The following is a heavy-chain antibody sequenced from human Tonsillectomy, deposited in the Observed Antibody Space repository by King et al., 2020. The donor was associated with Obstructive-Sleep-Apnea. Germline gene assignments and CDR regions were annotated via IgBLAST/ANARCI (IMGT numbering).Heavy chain of an antibody. D-gene: IGHD3-9*01. CDR2: IFLGSGNT. Sequence: QVQLVESGPEVKKPGTSVKVSCKASGFTFPSSGMQWVRQARGQRLEWMGWIFLGSGNTNYAQKFHERVTFTRDMSTRTAYMELNSLTSEDTAVYYCAADLKMLTHLGPFAPWGQGTLVTVSS. CDR1: GFTFPSSG. V-gene: IGHV1-58*02. CDR3: AADLKMLTHLGPFAP. J-gene: IGHJ5*02.